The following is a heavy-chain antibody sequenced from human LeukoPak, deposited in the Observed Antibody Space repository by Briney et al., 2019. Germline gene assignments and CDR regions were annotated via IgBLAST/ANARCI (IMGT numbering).Heavy chain of an antibody. J-gene: IGHJ4*02. Sequence: GGSLRLSCAASGFTFSSYEFNWVRQVPGKGLEWVSYISSSVNTIYYADSVKGRFTVSRDNAKNSLFLQMNGLRAEDTAIYYCARERIYGDYFDYWGQGALVTVSS. D-gene: IGHD4-17*01. CDR3: ARERIYGDYFDY. V-gene: IGHV3-48*03. CDR1: GFTFSSYE. CDR2: ISSSVNTI.